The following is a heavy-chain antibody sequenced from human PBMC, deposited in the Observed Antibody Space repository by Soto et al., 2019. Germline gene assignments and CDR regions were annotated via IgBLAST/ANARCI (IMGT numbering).Heavy chain of an antibody. Sequence: PGGSLRLSCAASGFTFSNYWMHWVRQAPGKGLVWVSRIKNDGSITSYADSVKGRFTISRDNAKNTLFLQMNSLRAEDTAVYYCAKSDWFDPWGQGTLVTVSS. J-gene: IGHJ5*02. CDR3: AKSDWFDP. CDR2: IKNDGSIT. D-gene: IGHD3-3*01. V-gene: IGHV3-74*01. CDR1: GFTFSNYW.